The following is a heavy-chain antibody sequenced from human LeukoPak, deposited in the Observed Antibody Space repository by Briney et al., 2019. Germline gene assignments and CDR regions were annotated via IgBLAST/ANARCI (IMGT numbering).Heavy chain of an antibody. CDR2: IKQDGSVK. CDR3: ARDPWADSSGFPLHH. J-gene: IGHJ1*01. V-gene: IGHV3-7*03. D-gene: IGHD3-22*01. Sequence: GGSLRLSCAASGFTFSRYWMGWVRQTPEKGLECVANIKQDGSVKFYVDSVRGRFTISRDNAKNALYLQMNSLRVEDTALYYCARDPWADSSGFPLHHWGQGTLVTVSS. CDR1: GFTFSRYW.